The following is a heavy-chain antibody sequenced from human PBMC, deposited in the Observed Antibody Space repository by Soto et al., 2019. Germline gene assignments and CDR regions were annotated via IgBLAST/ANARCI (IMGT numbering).Heavy chain of an antibody. D-gene: IGHD3-22*01. Sequence: PSETLSLTCAVYGGSFSGYYWSWIRQPPGKGLEWIGEINHSGSTNYNPSLKSRVTISVDTSKNQFSLKLSSVTAADTAVYYCARGSEVTMIVVVITANAMFDYWGQGTLVTVSS. CDR1: GGSFSGYY. CDR3: ARGSEVTMIVVVITANAMFDY. CDR2: INHSGST. J-gene: IGHJ4*02. V-gene: IGHV4-34*01.